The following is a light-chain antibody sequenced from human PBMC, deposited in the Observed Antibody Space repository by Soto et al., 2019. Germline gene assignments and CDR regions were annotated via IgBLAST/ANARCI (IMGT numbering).Light chain of an antibody. V-gene: IGKV1-33*01. Sequence: DIQITQSPSSLSASVGDRVTITCQASQNINNYLNWYKQKPGRAPKLLLYDASNLEAGVPSRFSGRGSGTDFTFSISRLQPEDLATYYGQYYENLRTYSQGTRLEIK. CDR1: QNINNY. CDR3: QYYENLRT. J-gene: IGKJ5*01. CDR2: DAS.